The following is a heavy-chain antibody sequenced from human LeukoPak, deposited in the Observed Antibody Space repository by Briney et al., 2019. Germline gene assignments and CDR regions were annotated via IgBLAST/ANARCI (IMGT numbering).Heavy chain of an antibody. V-gene: IGHV3-74*01. Sequence: GGSLRLSCAASGFTFSSYWMHWVRQAPGKGLVWVSRINSDGSSTIYADSVKGRFTISRDNAKNTLYLQMNSLRAEDTAVYYCAREYSSSWSTNFDYWGQGTLVTVSS. CDR3: AREYSSSWSTNFDY. CDR1: GFTFSSYW. CDR2: INSDGSST. D-gene: IGHD6-13*01. J-gene: IGHJ4*02.